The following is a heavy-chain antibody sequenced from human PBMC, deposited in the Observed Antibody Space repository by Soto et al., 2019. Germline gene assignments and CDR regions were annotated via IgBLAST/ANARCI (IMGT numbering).Heavy chain of an antibody. CDR3: ARDCRDGYNYWYFDL. Sequence: SVKVSCKASGGTFSSYAISWVRQAPGQGLEWMGGIIPIFGTANYAQKFQGRATITADESTSTAYMELSSLRSEDTAVYYCARDCRDGYNYWYFDLWGRGTLVTVS. J-gene: IGHJ2*01. V-gene: IGHV1-69*13. CDR2: IIPIFGTA. CDR1: GGTFSSYA. D-gene: IGHD5-12*01.